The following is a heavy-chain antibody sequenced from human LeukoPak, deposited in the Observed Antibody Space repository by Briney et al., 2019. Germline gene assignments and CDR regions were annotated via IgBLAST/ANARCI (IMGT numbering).Heavy chain of an antibody. CDR1: GGSISSSSYY. V-gene: IGHV4-39*07. J-gene: IGHJ4*02. CDR2: INHSGST. CDR3: ARPWGHFGSYSGFYDY. Sequence: SETLSLTCTVSGGSISSSSYYWSWIRQPPGKGLEWIGEINHSGSTNYNPSLKSRVTISVDTSKNQFSLKLSSVTAADTAVYYCARPWGHFGSYSGFYDYWGQGTLVTVSS. D-gene: IGHD1-26*01.